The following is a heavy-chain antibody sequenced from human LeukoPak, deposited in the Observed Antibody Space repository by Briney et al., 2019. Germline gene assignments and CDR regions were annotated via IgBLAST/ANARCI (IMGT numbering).Heavy chain of an antibody. CDR3: ARVRKIDYGDVIDAFDI. J-gene: IGHJ3*02. CDR2: TYYSGST. Sequence: SETLSLTCTVSGGSISSGGYYWSWIRQHPGKGLEWIGYTYYSGSTYYNPSLKSRVTISVDTSKNQFSLKLSSVTAADTAVYYCARVRKIDYGDVIDAFDIWGQGTMVTVSS. CDR1: GGSISSGGYY. D-gene: IGHD4-17*01. V-gene: IGHV4-31*03.